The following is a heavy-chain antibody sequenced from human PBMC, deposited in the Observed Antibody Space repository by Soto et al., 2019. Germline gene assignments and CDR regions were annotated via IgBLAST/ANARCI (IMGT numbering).Heavy chain of an antibody. D-gene: IGHD1-26*01. CDR3: AREVGAYPASDY. J-gene: IGHJ4*02. CDR2: ISYDGSNK. CDR1: GFTFSSYA. Sequence: PGGSLRLSCAASGFTFSSYAMHWVRQAPGKGLEWVAVISYDGSNKYYADSVKGRFTISRDNSKNTLYLQMNSLRAEDTAVYYCAREVGAYPASDYWGQGTLVTVSS. V-gene: IGHV3-30-3*01.